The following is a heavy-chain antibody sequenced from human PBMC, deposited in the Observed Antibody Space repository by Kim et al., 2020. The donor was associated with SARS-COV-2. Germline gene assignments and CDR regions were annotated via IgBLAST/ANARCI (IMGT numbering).Heavy chain of an antibody. J-gene: IGHJ1*01. CDR2: INHSGST. CDR1: GGSFSGYY. Sequence: SETLSLTCAVYGGSFSGYYWSWIRQPPGKGLEWIGEINHSGSTNYNPSLKSRVTISVDTSKNQFSLKLSSVTAADTAVYYCARHTNYDYIWGSYFQHWG. CDR3: ARHTNYDYIWGSYFQH. D-gene: IGHD3-16*01. V-gene: IGHV4-34*01.